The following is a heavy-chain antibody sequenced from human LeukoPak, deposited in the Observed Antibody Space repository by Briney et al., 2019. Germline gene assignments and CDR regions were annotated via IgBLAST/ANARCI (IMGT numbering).Heavy chain of an antibody. Sequence: GGSLRLSCAASGFTFSNYGLSWVRQAPGKGLEWVSAISGSGGTAYYADSVKGRFTISRDNSKNTLYLQMNSLRAEDTAVYYCAKKGYYDGSGYYMYYFDHWGQGTLVTVSS. CDR3: AKKGYYDGSGYYMYYFDH. J-gene: IGHJ4*02. V-gene: IGHV3-23*01. CDR1: GFTFSNYG. D-gene: IGHD3-22*01. CDR2: ISGSGGTA.